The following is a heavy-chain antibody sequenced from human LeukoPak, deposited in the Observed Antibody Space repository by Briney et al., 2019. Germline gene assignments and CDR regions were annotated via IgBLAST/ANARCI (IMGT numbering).Heavy chain of an antibody. CDR1: GYTFSSYG. D-gene: IGHD1-26*01. Sequence: ASVKVSCKPSGYTFSSYGISWVRQAPGQGLEWMGWIHPTSGGTNYAQKFQGRVTMTRDTSISTAYMELSRLRSDDTAVYYCARVIRGSYSPYYDFWGQGTLVTVSS. CDR3: ARVIRGSYSPYYDF. J-gene: IGHJ4*02. V-gene: IGHV1-2*02. CDR2: IHPTSGGT.